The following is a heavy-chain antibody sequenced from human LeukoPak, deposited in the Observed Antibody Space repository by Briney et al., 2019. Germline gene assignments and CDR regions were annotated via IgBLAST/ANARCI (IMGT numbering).Heavy chain of an antibody. CDR3: ARGGGSYLRTFDY. CDR1: GGSFSGYY. D-gene: IGHD1-26*01. Sequence: SETLSLTCAVYGGSFSGYYWSWIRQPPGKGLEWIGEINHSGSTNYNPSLESRVTISVDTSKNQFSLKLSSVTAADTAVYYCARGGGSYLRTFDYWGQGTLVTVSS. V-gene: IGHV4-34*01. CDR2: INHSGST. J-gene: IGHJ4*02.